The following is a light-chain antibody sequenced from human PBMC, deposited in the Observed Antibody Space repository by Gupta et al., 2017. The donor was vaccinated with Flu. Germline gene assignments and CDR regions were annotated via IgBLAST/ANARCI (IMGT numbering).Light chain of an antibody. CDR2: SDN. CDR3: AAWEDSRSGRGV. CDR1: SSNLGSYT. Sequence: QSVLTQPPSASETHGQRVTISCSGSSSNLGSYTVNWYQHLPGMAPRLLIYSDNQRHSGVPGRFSGSKSATSAALAISGLQAEDEAHYYCAAWEDSRSGRGVFGGGTKLTVL. V-gene: IGLV1-44*01. J-gene: IGLJ3*02.